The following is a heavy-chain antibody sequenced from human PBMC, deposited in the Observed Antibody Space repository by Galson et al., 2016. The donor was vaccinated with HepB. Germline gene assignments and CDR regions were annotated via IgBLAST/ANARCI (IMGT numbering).Heavy chain of an antibody. Sequence: SLRLSCAASGFSISIYSMNWVRQAPGKGLEYVSAISSNGGSTYYANSVQGRFTISRDNSKNTLYLQMGSRRADDMAVYYCARFLTLYCISTTCYGNYYGMDVWGQGTTVTVSS. V-gene: IGHV3-64*01. J-gene: IGHJ6*02. CDR2: ISSNGGST. CDR3: ARFLTLYCISTTCYGNYYGMDV. CDR1: GFSISIYS. D-gene: IGHD2-2*01.